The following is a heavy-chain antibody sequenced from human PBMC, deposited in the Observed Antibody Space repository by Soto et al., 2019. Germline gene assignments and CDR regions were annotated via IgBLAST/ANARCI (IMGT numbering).Heavy chain of an antibody. Sequence: EVQLVESGGGLVQPGGSLRLSCAASGFTFSGYWMTWVRQAPGKGLEWVANIDYVGSEKNYVYSVKGRFTISRDITRKSLYLQMNTRRAEDTAVYDCLSSGVAVSWGQGTLVTVSS. V-gene: IGHV3-7*05. J-gene: IGHJ4*02. CDR2: IDYVGSEK. CDR3: LSSGVAVS. D-gene: IGHD6-19*01. CDR1: GFTFSGYW.